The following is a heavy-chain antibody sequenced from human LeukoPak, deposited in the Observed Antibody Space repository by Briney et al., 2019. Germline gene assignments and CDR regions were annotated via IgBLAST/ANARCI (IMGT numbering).Heavy chain of an antibody. CDR1: GFTFSSHW. CDR3: AKRGSGDYFDY. J-gene: IGHJ4*02. CDR2: ISGTGGST. V-gene: IGHV3-23*01. Sequence: GGSLRLSCAASGFTFSSHWMHWVRQVPGKGLEWVSVISGTGGSTYYADSVKGRFTISRDNSKNTLNLQMNSLRAEGTAVYYCAKRGSGDYFDYWGQGTLVTVSS. D-gene: IGHD3-16*01.